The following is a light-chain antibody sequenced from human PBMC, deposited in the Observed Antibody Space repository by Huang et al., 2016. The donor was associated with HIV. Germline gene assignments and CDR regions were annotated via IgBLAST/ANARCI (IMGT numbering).Light chain of an antibody. V-gene: IGKV1-39*01. Sequence: DIQMTQSPSSLSASVGDRVTITCRASQSINSYLNWYQQKPGKAPNLLVYAASSLQSGVPSRFRANGSGTDFTLTISSLQPDDFATFFCQQSFSTPFTFGPGTKVDIK. CDR1: QSINSY. J-gene: IGKJ3*01. CDR2: AAS. CDR3: QQSFSTPFT.